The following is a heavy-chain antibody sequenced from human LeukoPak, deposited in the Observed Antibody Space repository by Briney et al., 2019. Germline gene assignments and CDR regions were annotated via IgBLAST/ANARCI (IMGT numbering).Heavy chain of an antibody. V-gene: IGHV4-59*12. CDR3: ARDQRDRSFDY. J-gene: IGHJ4*02. CDR2: IYYSGGT. Sequence: SETLSLTCTVSGGSINNYYWNWIRQPPGKGLEWIGYIYYSGGTNYNPSLKSRVTMSVDTSKNQFSLKLSSVTAADTAVYYCARDQRDRSFDYWGQGTLVTVSS. CDR1: GGSINNYY.